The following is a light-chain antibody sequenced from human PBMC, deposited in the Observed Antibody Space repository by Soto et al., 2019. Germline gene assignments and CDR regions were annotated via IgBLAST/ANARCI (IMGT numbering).Light chain of an antibody. V-gene: IGLV2-11*01. J-gene: IGLJ3*02. CDR2: DIS. CDR1: LSDVGTYNY. Sequence: QSALTQPRSVSGSPGQSVTISCSGTLSDVGTYNYVSWYQLHPGKAPKLMVYDISKRPSGVPDRFAGSKSGNTASLTSSGLQAEDEADYYGCSYAGSYSWVFGGGTKLTVL. CDR3: CSYAGSYSWV.